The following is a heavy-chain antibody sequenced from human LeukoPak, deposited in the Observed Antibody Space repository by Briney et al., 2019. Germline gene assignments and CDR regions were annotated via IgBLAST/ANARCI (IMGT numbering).Heavy chain of an antibody. V-gene: IGHV4-34*01. D-gene: IGHD5-12*01. CDR3: ARERGYSGYEGY. CDR1: GGSFSGYY. CDR2: INHSGST. J-gene: IGHJ4*02. Sequence: NPSETLSLTCAVYGGSFSGYYWSWIRQPPGKGLEWIGEINHSGSTNYNPSLKSRVTISVDTSKNQFSLKLSSVTAADTAVYYCARERGYSGYEGYWGQGTLVTVSS.